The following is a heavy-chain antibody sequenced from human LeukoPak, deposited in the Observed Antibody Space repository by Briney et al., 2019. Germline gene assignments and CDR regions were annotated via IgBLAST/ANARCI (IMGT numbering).Heavy chain of an antibody. CDR2: IYTSGYT. Sequence: PSETLSLTCTVSGGSIGSGSSYWSWIRQPAGKGLEWIGRIYTSGYTNYNPSLKSRVTISVDTSKNQFSLKLSSVTAADTAVYYCARHKDYYYSYMDVWGKGTTVTISS. CDR3: ARHKDYYYSYMDV. CDR1: GGSIGSGSSY. J-gene: IGHJ6*03. V-gene: IGHV4-61*02.